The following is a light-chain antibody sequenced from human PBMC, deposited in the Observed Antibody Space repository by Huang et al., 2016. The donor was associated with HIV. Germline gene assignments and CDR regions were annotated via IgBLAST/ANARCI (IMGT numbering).Light chain of an antibody. J-gene: IGKJ2*01. Sequence: EIGLTQSPGTLSLSPGERATLSCRARQSVSSTFLAWYQHTPGKAPRCFIYGAYSRATGIPDRFSGSGSGTDFTLTINRLEPEDFAVYYCQQYGSTPYTFGQGTKLEIK. CDR1: QSVSSTF. CDR3: QQYGSTPYT. V-gene: IGKV3-20*01. CDR2: GAY.